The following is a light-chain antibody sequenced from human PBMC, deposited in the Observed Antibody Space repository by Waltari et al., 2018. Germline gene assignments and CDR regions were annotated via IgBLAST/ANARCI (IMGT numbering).Light chain of an antibody. V-gene: IGKV3-20*01. CDR1: QSLSGNA. J-gene: IGKJ4*01. Sequence: EIVLTQSPDTLSLSPGDRATLSCRASQSLSGNALAGYRQNPSQATRLLIPGTSTRATGIPARLSSSRSGTDVTITISRREPEDFAMYYCQQYSDSPTLSFGGGTKVEIK. CDR3: QQYSDSPTLS. CDR2: GTS.